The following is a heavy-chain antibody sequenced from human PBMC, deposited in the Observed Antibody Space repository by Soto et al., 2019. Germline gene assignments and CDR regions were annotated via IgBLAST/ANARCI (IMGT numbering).Heavy chain of an antibody. CDR2: ISYDGSNK. CDR1: GFTFSSYA. J-gene: IGHJ4*02. D-gene: IGHD1-26*01. CDR3: AREDSTLGSRLPDY. V-gene: IGHV3-30-3*01. Sequence: GGSLRLSCAASGFTFSSYAMHWVRQAPGKGLEWVAVISYDGSNKYYADSVKGRFTISRDNSKNTLYLQMNSLRAEDTAVYYCAREDSTLGSRLPDYWGQGTLVTVSS.